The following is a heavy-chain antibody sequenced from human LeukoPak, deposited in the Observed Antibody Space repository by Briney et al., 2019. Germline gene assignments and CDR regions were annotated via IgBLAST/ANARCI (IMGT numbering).Heavy chain of an antibody. CDR3: ARDGDDILTRYPTGMDV. D-gene: IGHD3-9*01. J-gene: IGHJ6*02. V-gene: IGHV3-21*01. CDR1: GFTFSSYS. CDR2: ISSSSSYI. Sequence: GGSLGLSCAASGFTFSSYSMNWVRQAPGKGLEWVSSISSSSSYIYYADSVKGRFTISRDNAKNSLYLQMNSLRAEDTAVYYCARDGDDILTRYPTGMDVWGQGTTVTVSS.